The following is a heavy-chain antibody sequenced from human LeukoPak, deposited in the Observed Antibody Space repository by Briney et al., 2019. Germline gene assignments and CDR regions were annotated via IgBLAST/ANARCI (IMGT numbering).Heavy chain of an antibody. CDR3: ARVQVGGYDILTGDYGMDV. D-gene: IGHD3-9*01. CDR1: GFTFSSYS. Sequence: GGSLRLSCAASGFTFSSYSMNWVRQAPGKGLEWVSSISSSSSYISYADSVKGRFTISRDNAKNSLYLQMNSLRAEDTAVYYCARVQVGGYDILTGDYGMDVWGQGTTVTVSS. J-gene: IGHJ6*02. CDR2: ISSSSSYI. V-gene: IGHV3-21*01.